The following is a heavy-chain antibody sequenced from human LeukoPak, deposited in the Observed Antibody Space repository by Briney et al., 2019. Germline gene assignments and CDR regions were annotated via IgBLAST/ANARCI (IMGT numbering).Heavy chain of an antibody. CDR3: ASSGSYRFDY. CDR1: GFTFSSYG. Sequence: GGSLRLSCAASGFTFSSYGMHWVRQAPGKGLEWVAVISYDGSNKYYADSVKGRFTISRDNSKNTLYLQMNSLRDEDTAVYYCASSGSYRFDYWGQGTLVTVSS. J-gene: IGHJ4*02. CDR2: ISYDGSNK. V-gene: IGHV3-30*03. D-gene: IGHD1-26*01.